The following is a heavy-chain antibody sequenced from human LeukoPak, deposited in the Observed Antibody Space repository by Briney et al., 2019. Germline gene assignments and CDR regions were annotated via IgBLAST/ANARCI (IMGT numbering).Heavy chain of an antibody. CDR1: GYTFTSYD. CDR3: ARLLYGSGSYETYYYYYGMDV. Sequence: GASVKVSCKASGYTFTSYDINWVRQATGQGLEWMGWMNPNSGNTGYAQKFQGRVTMTRNTSISTAYMELSSLRSEDTAVYYCARLLYGSGSYETYYYYYGMDVWGQGTTVTVSS. D-gene: IGHD3-10*01. CDR2: MNPNSGNT. J-gene: IGHJ6*02. V-gene: IGHV1-8*01.